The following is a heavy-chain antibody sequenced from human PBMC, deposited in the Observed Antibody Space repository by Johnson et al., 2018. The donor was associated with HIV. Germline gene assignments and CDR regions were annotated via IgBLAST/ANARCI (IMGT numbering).Heavy chain of an antibody. D-gene: IGHD6-6*01. CDR1: GFTVSSNY. Sequence: QVQLVESGGGVVQPGRSLRLSCAASGFTVSSNYMTWVRQAPGKGLEWVAVISYDGSNKYYADSVKGRFTISRDNSKNTLYLQMNSLRAEDTAVYYCARAEQLAGGAFDIWGPGTMVTVSA. CDR3: ARAEQLAGGAFDI. CDR2: ISYDGSNK. V-gene: IGHV3-30-3*01. J-gene: IGHJ3*02.